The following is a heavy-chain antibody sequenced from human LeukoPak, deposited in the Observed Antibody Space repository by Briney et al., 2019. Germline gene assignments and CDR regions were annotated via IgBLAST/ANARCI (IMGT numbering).Heavy chain of an antibody. CDR3: ARVDYGDYGVAFDI. J-gene: IGHJ3*02. CDR2: INHSGST. V-gene: IGHV4-34*01. D-gene: IGHD4-17*01. CDR1: GGSFSGYY. Sequence: SETLSLTCAVYGGSFSGYYWSWIRQPPGKGLEWIGEINHSGSTSYNPSLKSRVTISVDTSKNQFSLKLSSVTAADTAVYYCARVDYGDYGVAFDIWGQGTMVTVSS.